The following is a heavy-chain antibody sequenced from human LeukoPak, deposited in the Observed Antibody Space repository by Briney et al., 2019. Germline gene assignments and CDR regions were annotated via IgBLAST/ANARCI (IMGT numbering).Heavy chain of an antibody. D-gene: IGHD1-26*01. Sequence: GGSLRLSCAASGFTFSSYAMNWVRQAPGKGLEWVAIISYDGSNKYYADSVKGRFTISRDKSKNTLYLQMSSLRAEDTAVYYCARDPWEPTNYFDYWGQGTLVTVSS. V-gene: IGHV3-30*04. CDR3: ARDPWEPTNYFDY. CDR2: ISYDGSNK. J-gene: IGHJ4*02. CDR1: GFTFSSYA.